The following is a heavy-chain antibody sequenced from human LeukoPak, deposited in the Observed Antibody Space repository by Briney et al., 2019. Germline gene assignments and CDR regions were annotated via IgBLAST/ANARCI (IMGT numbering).Heavy chain of an antibody. CDR2: IYYSGST. CDR3: ARRAGAYSHPYDY. Sequence: SETLSLSCTVSGGSISSYYWSWLRQPPGKGLEWIGNIYYSGSTYYNPSLKSRVTISVDTSKNQFSLKLSSVTAADTAVYYCARRAGAYSHPYDYWGQGTLVTVSS. V-gene: IGHV4-59*12. CDR1: GGSISSYY. J-gene: IGHJ4*02. D-gene: IGHD4/OR15-4a*01.